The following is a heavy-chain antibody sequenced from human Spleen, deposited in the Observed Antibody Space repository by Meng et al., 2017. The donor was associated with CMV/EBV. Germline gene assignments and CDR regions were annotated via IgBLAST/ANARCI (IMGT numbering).Heavy chain of an antibody. D-gene: IGHD5-18*01. CDR2: IIPIFGTA. Sequence: SGYTFTSYGIRWVRQAPGQGLEWMGGIIPIFGTANYAQKFQGRVTITTDESTSTAYMELSSLRSEDTAVYYCARDHSGYSYGPHFDYWGQGTLVTVSS. V-gene: IGHV1-69*05. CDR3: ARDHSGYSYGPHFDY. J-gene: IGHJ4*02. CDR1: GYTFTSYG.